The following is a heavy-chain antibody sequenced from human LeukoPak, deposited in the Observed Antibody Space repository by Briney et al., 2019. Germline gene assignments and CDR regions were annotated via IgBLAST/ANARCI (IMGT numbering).Heavy chain of an antibody. CDR3: AKAFPYSNDWRYFDY. CDR2: ISYDGSNK. D-gene: IGHD5-18*01. CDR1: GFTFSSYA. J-gene: IGHJ4*02. V-gene: IGHV3-30-3*01. Sequence: GGSLRLSCAASGFTFSSYAMHWVRQAPGKGLEWVAVISYDGSNKYYADPVKGRFTISRDNSKNTLYLQMNSLRAEDTAVYYCAKAFPYSNDWRYFDYWGQGTLVTVSS.